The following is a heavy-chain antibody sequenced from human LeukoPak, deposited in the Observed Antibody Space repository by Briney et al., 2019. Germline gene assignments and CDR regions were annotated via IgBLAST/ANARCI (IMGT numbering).Heavy chain of an antibody. V-gene: IGHV3-11*03. CDR1: GFTFSDYY. CDR2: ITSSSSYT. D-gene: IGHD3-9*01. J-gene: IGHJ4*02. Sequence: GGSLRLSCAASGFTFSDYYMSWIRQAPGKGLEWVSYITSSSSYTNYADSVKGRFTISRDNAKNSLYLQMNSLRAEDTAVYYCVSQSTDWANFEYWGQGTLATVSS. CDR3: VSQSTDWANFEY.